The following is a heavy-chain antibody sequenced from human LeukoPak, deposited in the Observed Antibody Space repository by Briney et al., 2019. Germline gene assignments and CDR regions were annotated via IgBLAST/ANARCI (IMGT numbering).Heavy chain of an antibody. V-gene: IGHV3-74*01. CDR3: AKDRGGMTFDP. D-gene: IGHD6-13*01. CDR1: GFTFSNYW. J-gene: IGHJ5*02. CDR2: ISRDGTTT. Sequence: GGSLRLSCEASGFTFSNYWIYWVRQAPGKGLMYVSRISRDGTTTNFADSVRGRFTICRDNSTNTLYLQMNSLRAEDTAVYYCAKDRGGMTFDPWGQGTLVTVSS.